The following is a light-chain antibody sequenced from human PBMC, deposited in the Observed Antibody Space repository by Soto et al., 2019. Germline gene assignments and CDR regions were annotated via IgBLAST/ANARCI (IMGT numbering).Light chain of an antibody. CDR3: QQSNSYPIT. Sequence: DIQLTQSPSFLSASVGDRVTITCRASQGLSSDLAWYQQKPGKAPKLLLYAASTLQSGVPSRFSGSGSGTEFTLTISSLEPEDFATYYCQQSNSYPITFGQGTRLEIK. V-gene: IGKV1-9*01. J-gene: IGKJ5*01. CDR2: AAS. CDR1: QGLSSD.